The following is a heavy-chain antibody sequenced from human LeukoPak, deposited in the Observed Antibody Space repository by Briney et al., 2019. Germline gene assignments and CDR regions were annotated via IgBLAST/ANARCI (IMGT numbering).Heavy chain of an antibody. CDR2: INHSGST. J-gene: IGHJ3*02. CDR1: GGSFSGYY. V-gene: IGHV4-34*01. Sequence: PSETLSLTCAVYGGSFSGYYWSWIRQPPGKGLEWIGEINHSGSTNYNPSLKSRVTISVDTSKNQFSLKLSSVTAADTAVYYCARLFSNSYGRHDAFDIWGQGTMVTVSS. D-gene: IGHD5-18*01. CDR3: ARLFSNSYGRHDAFDI.